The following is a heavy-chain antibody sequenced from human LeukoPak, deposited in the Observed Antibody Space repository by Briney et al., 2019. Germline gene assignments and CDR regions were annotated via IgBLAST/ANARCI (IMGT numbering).Heavy chain of an antibody. Sequence: GGSLRLSCAASGFTFSSYWMHWVRQAPGKGLVWVSRINSDGSSTSYADSVKGRFTISRDNAENTLYLQMNSLRAEDTAVYYCARDYYGSGSYRRNWYFDLWGRGTLVTVSS. J-gene: IGHJ2*01. CDR3: ARDYYGSGSYRRNWYFDL. CDR1: GFTFSSYW. V-gene: IGHV3-74*01. D-gene: IGHD3-10*01. CDR2: INSDGSST.